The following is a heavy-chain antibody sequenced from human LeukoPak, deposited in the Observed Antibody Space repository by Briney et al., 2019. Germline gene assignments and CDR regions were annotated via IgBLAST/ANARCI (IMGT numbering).Heavy chain of an antibody. CDR3: ARGKYSGSYYYFAD. CDR2: MNPNTANT. Sequence: ASVKVSCKASGDTFTSYDTNWVRQAPGQGREWMGWMNPNTANTDYAQKFQGRVTITRNTSIGTSYMELNSLRSEDTAGYYCARGKYSGSYYYFADWGQGTLVTVSS. J-gene: IGHJ4*02. CDR1: GDTFTSYD. D-gene: IGHD1-26*01. V-gene: IGHV1-8*01.